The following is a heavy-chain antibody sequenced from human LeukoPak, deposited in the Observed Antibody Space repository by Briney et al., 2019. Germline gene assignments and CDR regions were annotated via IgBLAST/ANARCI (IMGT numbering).Heavy chain of an antibody. D-gene: IGHD2-2*02. CDR1: GFTFSSYA. CDR3: AQDCAAGYCRSIRCYIEYFQD. CDR2: VSFDGSNN. Sequence: GGSLRLSCAASGFTFSSYAMHWVRQAPGKGLEWVAVVSFDGSNNYSADSVKGRFTISRDNSKNTLYLQMNSLRAEDTAVDYRAQDCAAGYCRSIRCYIEYFQDWGQGTLVTVSS. J-gene: IGHJ1*01. V-gene: IGHV3-30*18.